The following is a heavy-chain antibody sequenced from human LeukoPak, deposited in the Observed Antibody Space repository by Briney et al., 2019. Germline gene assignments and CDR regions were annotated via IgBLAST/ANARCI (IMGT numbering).Heavy chain of an antibody. J-gene: IGHJ4*02. V-gene: IGHV4-31*03. CDR2: IYCSGST. CDR1: GVSLSSGGHY. D-gene: IGHD5-12*01. CDR3: ATAVGGYDGRFFDY. Sequence: SETLSLTCTVSGVSLSSGGHYWSWLRQHPGKGLEWIGYIYCSGSTYYNPSLKSRVTISVDTSKNRLSLKLSSVTAADTAVYYCATAVGGYDGRFFDYWGQGTLVTVSS.